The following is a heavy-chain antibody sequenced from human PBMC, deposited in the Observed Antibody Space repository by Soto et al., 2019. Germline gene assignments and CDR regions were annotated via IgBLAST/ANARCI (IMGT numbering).Heavy chain of an antibody. CDR1: GYTFTSYG. V-gene: IGHV1-18*04. CDR2: ISAYNGNT. D-gene: IGHD2-15*01. J-gene: IGHJ5*02. Sequence: GASVKVSCKASGYTFTSYGISWVRQAPGQGLEWMGWISAYNGNTNYAQKLQGRVTMTTGTSTSTAYMELRSLRSDDTAVYYFARGARAASPHWFDPWGQGTLVTVSS. CDR3: ARGARAASPHWFDP.